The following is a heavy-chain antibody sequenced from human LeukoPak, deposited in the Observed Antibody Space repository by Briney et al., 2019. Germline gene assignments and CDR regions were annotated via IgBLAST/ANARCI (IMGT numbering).Heavy chain of an antibody. D-gene: IGHD3-16*01. CDR1: GGSVSRSPYY. Sequence: PSETLSLTCTVSGGSVSRSPYYWGWIRQPPGKGLEWIGNIYYSGSTYYNPSLKSRVTISVDTSKNQFSLKVTSVTAADTAVYYCARETSQKGAHHMDVWGKGTTVTISS. CDR3: ARETSQKGAHHMDV. CDR2: IYYSGST. J-gene: IGHJ6*03. V-gene: IGHV4-39*07.